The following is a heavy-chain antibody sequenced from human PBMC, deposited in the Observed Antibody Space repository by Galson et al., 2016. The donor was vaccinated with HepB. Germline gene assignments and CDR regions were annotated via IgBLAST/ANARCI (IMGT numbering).Heavy chain of an antibody. V-gene: IGHV3-30-3*02. CDR3: AKGAVMYYYGWYEDY. CDR1: GFAFSSHA. J-gene: IGHJ4*02. CDR2: LSYDGGKE. D-gene: IGHD3-10*01. Sequence: SLRLSCATSGFAFSSHALHWVRQAPGKGLEWLAALSYDGGKENYADSVKGRFTISRDNSKNTLYLQMDSLRADDPAVYYCAKGAVMYYYGWYEDYWGQGTLVTVSS.